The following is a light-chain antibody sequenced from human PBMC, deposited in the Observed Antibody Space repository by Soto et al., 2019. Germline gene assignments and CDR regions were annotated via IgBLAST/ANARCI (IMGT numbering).Light chain of an antibody. CDR2: EVS. V-gene: IGLV2-14*01. CDR1: SSDVGGYNY. CDR3: SSYTSSNTLYV. J-gene: IGLJ1*01. Sequence: QSALTQPASVSGSPGQSITISCTVTSSDVGGYNYVSWYQQHPGKAPKLMIYEVSNRPSGVSNRFSGSKSGNTASLTISGLQAEDEADYYCSSYTSSNTLYVFGTGTKVTVL.